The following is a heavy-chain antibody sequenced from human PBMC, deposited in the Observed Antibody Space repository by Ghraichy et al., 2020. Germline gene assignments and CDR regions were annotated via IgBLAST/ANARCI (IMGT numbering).Heavy chain of an antibody. D-gene: IGHD3-3*01. CDR1: GYTFTSYD. J-gene: IGHJ6*02. CDR2: MNPNSGNT. CDR3: ARRGWSGYYYYYYGMDV. V-gene: IGHV1-8*01. Sequence: ASVKVSCKASGYTFTSYDINWVRQATGQGLEWMGWMNPNSGNTGYAQKFQGRVTMTRNTSISTAYMELSSLRSEDTAVYYCARRGWSGYYYYYYGMDVWGQGTTVTVSS.